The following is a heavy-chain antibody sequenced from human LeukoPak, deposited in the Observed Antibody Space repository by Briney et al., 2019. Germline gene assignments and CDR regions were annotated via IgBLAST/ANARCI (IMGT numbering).Heavy chain of an antibody. Sequence: GGSLRLSCAASGFTFSSYSMNWVRQAPGKGLEWVSYISSSSSTIYYADSVKGRFTISRDNAKNSLYLQMNSLRAEDTAVYYCAREDGYNFPDYWGQGTLVTVSS. CDR3: AREDGYNFPDY. V-gene: IGHV3-48*04. CDR1: GFTFSSYS. D-gene: IGHD5-24*01. J-gene: IGHJ4*02. CDR2: ISSSSSTI.